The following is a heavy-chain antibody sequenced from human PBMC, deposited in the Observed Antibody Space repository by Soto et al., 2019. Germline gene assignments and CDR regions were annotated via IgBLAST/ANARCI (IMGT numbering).Heavy chain of an antibody. CDR1: GYTFADYG. V-gene: IGHV1-18*04. J-gene: IGHJ4*02. CDR3: ARVDDDIWGPYLSGQY. D-gene: IGHD3-16*02. CDR2: IASNTGNT. Sequence: QVQLIQSGPEVKRPGASVKLSCKASGYTFADYGIIWVRQAPGQGLEGVAWIASNTGNTDYARNLRGRVTVTTDTYTNTAFLDLRSLTSDDTAFYYCARVDDDIWGPYLSGQYWGQGTLVTVSS.